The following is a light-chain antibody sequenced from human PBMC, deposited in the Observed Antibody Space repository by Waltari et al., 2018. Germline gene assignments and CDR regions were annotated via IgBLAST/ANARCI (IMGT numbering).Light chain of an antibody. CDR1: QGISSY. CDR3: QQYYRYPYT. V-gene: IGKV1-8*01. J-gene: IGKJ2*01. Sequence: AIRMTQSPYSLSASTGDRVTITCRASQGISSYLAWYQQKPGKAPKLLIYAASTLQSGVPSRFSGSGSGTDFTLTISCLQSEDFATYYCQQYYRYPYTFGQGTKLEI. CDR2: AAS.